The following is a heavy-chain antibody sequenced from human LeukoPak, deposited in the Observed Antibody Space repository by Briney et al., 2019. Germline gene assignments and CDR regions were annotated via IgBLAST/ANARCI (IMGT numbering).Heavy chain of an antibody. CDR2: IYYSGST. CDR3: ARPVDYGGSWHY. V-gene: IGHV4-39*01. D-gene: IGHD4-23*01. J-gene: IGHJ4*02. CDR1: GGSISSSSYY. Sequence: PSETLSLTCTVSGGSISSSSYYWGWIRQPPGKGLEWIGSIYYSGSTYYNPSLKSRVTISVDTSKNQFSLKLSSVTAADTAVYDCARPVDYGGSWHYWGQGTLVTVSS.